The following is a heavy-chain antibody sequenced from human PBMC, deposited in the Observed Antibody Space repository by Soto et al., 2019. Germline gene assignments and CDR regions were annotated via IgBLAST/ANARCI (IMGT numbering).Heavy chain of an antibody. J-gene: IGHJ5*02. CDR1: GGSISSYD. V-gene: IGHV4-59*01. CDR3: ASVTGGLKYRGSYYWFDP. D-gene: IGHD1-26*01. Sequence: PSETLSLTCTVSGGSISSYDWSWIRQPPWKGLEWIGYIYYSGSTNYNPSLKSRVTISVDTSKNQFSLKLSSVTAADTAVYYCASVTGGLKYRGSYYWFDPWGQGTLVTVSS. CDR2: IYYSGST.